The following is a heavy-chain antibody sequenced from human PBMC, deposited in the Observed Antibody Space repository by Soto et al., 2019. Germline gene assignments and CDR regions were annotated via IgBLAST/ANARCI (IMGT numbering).Heavy chain of an antibody. CDR1: GGSINNSSFY. V-gene: IGHV4-39*01. CDR3: ARRPLVRGIIPYYFDS. J-gene: IGHJ4*02. CDR2: IYYSGSA. Sequence: QLQLQESGPGLVKPSETLSLTCTVSGGSINNSSFYWGWVRQPPGKRLEWIGSIYYSGSAYYNPSLKSRLTIPEDTSKNHFSLNLSSVTAADTAVYFCARRPLVRGIIPYYFDSWGQGTRVTVSS. D-gene: IGHD3-10*01.